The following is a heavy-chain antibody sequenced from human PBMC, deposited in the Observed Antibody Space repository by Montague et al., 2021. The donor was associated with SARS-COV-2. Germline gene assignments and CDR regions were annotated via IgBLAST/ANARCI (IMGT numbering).Heavy chain of an antibody. Sequence: SETLSLTCTVSGGSISSYYWSWIRQPPGKGLEWIGYIYYSGSTNYNPSLKSRVTISVDTSKNQFSLKLSSVTAADTAVYYCARGLPTVRGVSSWFDPWGQGTLVTVSS. D-gene: IGHD3-10*01. J-gene: IGHJ5*02. CDR1: GGSISSYY. CDR3: ARGLPTVRGVSSWFDP. V-gene: IGHV4-59*01. CDR2: IYYSGST.